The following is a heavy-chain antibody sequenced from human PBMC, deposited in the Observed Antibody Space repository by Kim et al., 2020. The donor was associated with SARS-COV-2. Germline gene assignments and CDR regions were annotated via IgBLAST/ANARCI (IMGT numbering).Heavy chain of an antibody. CDR1: GFTFSSYA. Sequence: GGSLRLSCAASGFTFSSYAMHWVRQAPGKGLEWVAVISYDGSNKYYADSVKGRFTISRDNSKNTLYLQMNSLRAEDTAVYYCASSITMVRGFMFDPWGQGTLVTVSS. CDR2: ISYDGSNK. V-gene: IGHV3-30*04. J-gene: IGHJ5*02. CDR3: ASSITMVRGFMFDP. D-gene: IGHD3-10*01.